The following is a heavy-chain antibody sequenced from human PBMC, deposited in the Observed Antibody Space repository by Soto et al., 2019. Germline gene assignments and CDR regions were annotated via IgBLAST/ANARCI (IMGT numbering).Heavy chain of an antibody. CDR3: ARGVGSSPPRY. V-gene: IGHV4-59*01. J-gene: IGHJ4*02. Sequence: QVQLQESGPGQVTPSETLSLKRTISGGSSSVYYWSWIRQHPAQALVWIGYIYDSGSLYYNPYLGSRVIISADTSKNQISLELTSATAADTAVYYCARGVGSSPPRYWGRGTLVTVSS. D-gene: IGHD1-26*01. CDR1: GGSSSVYY. CDR2: IYDSGSL.